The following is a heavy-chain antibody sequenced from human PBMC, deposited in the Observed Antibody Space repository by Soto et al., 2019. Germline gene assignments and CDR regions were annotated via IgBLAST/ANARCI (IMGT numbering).Heavy chain of an antibody. D-gene: IGHD3-22*01. CDR3: ARVSYYYESSGYFSWFDP. V-gene: IGHV4-31*03. CDR2: IYYSGST. CDR1: GGSINSDGYY. J-gene: IGHJ5*02. Sequence: SETLSLTCTVSGGSINSDGYYWSWIRQHPGKGLEWIGYIYYSGSTYYNPSLKSRVTISVDTSKNQLSLKLSSVTAADTAVYYCARVSYYYESSGYFSWFDPWGQGTLVTVSS.